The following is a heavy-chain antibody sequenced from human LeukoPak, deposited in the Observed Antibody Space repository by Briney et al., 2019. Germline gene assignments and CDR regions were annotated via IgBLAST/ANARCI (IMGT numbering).Heavy chain of an antibody. J-gene: IGHJ4*02. D-gene: IGHD2-15*01. CDR1: GGSISSSSYY. Sequence: PSETLSLTCTVSGGSISSSSYYWGWIRQPPGKGLEWIGSLYYSGSTYYNPSLKSRVTISVDTSKNQFSLKLSSVNAADTAVYYCARLDSKDIVVVVAATRGGLFDYWGQGTLVTVSS. V-gene: IGHV4-39*01. CDR2: LYYSGST. CDR3: ARLDSKDIVVVVAATRGGLFDY.